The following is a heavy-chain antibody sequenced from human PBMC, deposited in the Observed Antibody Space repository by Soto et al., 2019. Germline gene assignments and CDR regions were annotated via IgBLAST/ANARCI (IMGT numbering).Heavy chain of an antibody. CDR3: AKAEDKAMVTDSHY. J-gene: IGHJ4*02. CDR1: GFTFDDNA. V-gene: IGHV3-23*01. Sequence: PGGSLRLSCAVSGFTFDDNAMHLVRQAPEKGLEWVSAISGSGGSTYYADSVKGRFTISRDNSKNTLYLQMNSLRAEDTAVYYCAKAEDKAMVTDSHYWRKGALVTVXS. CDR2: ISGSGGST. D-gene: IGHD5-18*01.